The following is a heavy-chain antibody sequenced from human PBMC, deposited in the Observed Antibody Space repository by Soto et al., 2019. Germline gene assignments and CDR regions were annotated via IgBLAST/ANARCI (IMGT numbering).Heavy chain of an antibody. D-gene: IGHD2-2*01. CDR1: GGSFSGYY. CDR2: INHSGST. V-gene: IGHV4-34*01. CDR3: AREEVPQWFTRGYYGMDV. Sequence: SETLSLTCAVYGGSFSGYYWSWIRQPPGKGLEWIGEINHSGSTNYNSSLKSRVTISVDTSKNQLSLNLRSVTAADTAVYYCAREEVPQWFTRGYYGMDVWGQGTTVTVSS. J-gene: IGHJ6*02.